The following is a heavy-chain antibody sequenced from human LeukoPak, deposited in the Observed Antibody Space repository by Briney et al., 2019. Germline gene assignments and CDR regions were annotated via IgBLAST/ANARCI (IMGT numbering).Heavy chain of an antibody. D-gene: IGHD1/OR15-1a*01. CDR1: GFTFSSYG. CDR2: ISYDGSNK. J-gene: IGHJ5*02. V-gene: IGHV3-30*18. Sequence: GRSLRLSCAASGFTFSSYGMHWVRQAPGKGLEWVAVISYDGSNKYYADSVKGRFTISRDNSKNTLYLQMNSLRAEDTAVYYGAKNMAQPEGGDGNWFDPWGQGTLVTVSS. CDR3: AKNMAQPEGGDGNWFDP.